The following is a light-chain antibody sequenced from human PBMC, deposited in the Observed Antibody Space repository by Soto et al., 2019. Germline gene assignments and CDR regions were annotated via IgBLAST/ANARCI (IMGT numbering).Light chain of an antibody. CDR3: QQYDDLLS. Sequence: DIQMTQSPSSLSASVGDRVTITCRASQDIGNYLNWYQPKPGKPPKLLIYDASDLATGVPTRFSGRGSGTAFTFTINSLQPEDFEDYYCQQYDDLLSFCGGT. CDR1: QDIGNY. V-gene: IGKV1-33*01. J-gene: IGKJ4*01. CDR2: DAS.